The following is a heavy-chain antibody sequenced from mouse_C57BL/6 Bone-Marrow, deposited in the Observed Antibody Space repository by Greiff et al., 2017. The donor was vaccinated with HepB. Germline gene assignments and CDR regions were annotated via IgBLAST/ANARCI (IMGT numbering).Heavy chain of an antibody. D-gene: IGHD1-1*01. CDR3: TASYYYGSSYDAMDY. CDR2: IRLKSDNYAT. Sequence: EVKLQESGGGLVQPGGSMKLSCVASGFTFSNYWMNWVRQSPEKGLEWVAQIRLKSDNYATHYAESVKGRFTISRDDSKSSVYLQMNNLRAEDTGIYYCTASYYYGSSYDAMDYWGQGTSVTVSS. J-gene: IGHJ4*01. CDR1: GFTFSNYW. V-gene: IGHV6-3*01.